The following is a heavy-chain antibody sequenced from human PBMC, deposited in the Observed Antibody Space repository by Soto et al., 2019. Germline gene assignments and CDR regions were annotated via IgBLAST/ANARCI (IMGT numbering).Heavy chain of an antibody. CDR2: IYWDDDT. V-gene: IGHV2-5*02. CDR3: AHGSGWLSDY. CDR1: GFSLNSPAVG. J-gene: IGHJ4*02. D-gene: IGHD6-19*01. Sequence: QITLKESGPTLVKPTQTLTLTCTFSGFSLNSPAVGVNWIRQPPGKALEWLALIYWDDDTHYSPSLRNRLTITKDTSKNQVVLTMTNMDPVDTATYYCAHGSGWLSDYWGQGTLVTVSS.